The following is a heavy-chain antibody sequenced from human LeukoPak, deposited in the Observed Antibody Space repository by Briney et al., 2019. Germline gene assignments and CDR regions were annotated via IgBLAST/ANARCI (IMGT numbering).Heavy chain of an antibody. J-gene: IGHJ4*02. CDR1: GFTFSDYY. CDR3: ARKMRGYDVSDY. CDR2: ISTSGDTT. Sequence: GGSVSLSCAVSGFTFSDYYMSWIRQAPGKGLEWFSYISTSGDTTYYADSVKGRFTISRDNAKDSLYLQMNSLRAEDTAVYYCARKMRGYDVSDYWGQGSLVTVSS. V-gene: IGHV3-11*01. D-gene: IGHD3-3*01.